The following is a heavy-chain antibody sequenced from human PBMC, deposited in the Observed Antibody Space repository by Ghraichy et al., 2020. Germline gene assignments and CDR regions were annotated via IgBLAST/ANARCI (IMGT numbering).Heavy chain of an antibody. D-gene: IGHD3-16*01. V-gene: IGHV3-11*04. CDR3: ASAALGHPGRVNNYFDY. CDR1: GFTFSDYY. Sequence: GESLNISCAASGFTFSDYYMSWIRQAPGKGLEWVSYISSSGSTIYYADSVKGRFTISRDNAKNPLYLQMNSLRAEDTAVYYCASAALGHPGRVNNYFDYWGQGTLVTVSS. J-gene: IGHJ4*02. CDR2: ISSSGSTI.